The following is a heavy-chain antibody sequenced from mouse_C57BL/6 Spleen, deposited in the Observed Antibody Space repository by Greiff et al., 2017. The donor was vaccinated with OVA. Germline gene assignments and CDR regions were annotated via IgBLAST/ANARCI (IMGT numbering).Heavy chain of an antibody. Sequence: EVKLVESGGGLVKPGGSLKLSCAASGFTFSDYGMHWVRQAPEKGLEWVAYISSGSSTIYYADTVKGRFTISRDNAKNTLFLQMTSLRSEDTAMYYCASTPFITTVFDYWGQGTTLTVSS. V-gene: IGHV5-17*01. CDR1: GFTFSDYG. J-gene: IGHJ2*01. CDR2: ISSGSSTI. D-gene: IGHD1-1*01. CDR3: ASTPFITTVFDY.